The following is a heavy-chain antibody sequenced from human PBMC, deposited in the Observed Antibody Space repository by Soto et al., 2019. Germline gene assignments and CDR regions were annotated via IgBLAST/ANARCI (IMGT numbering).Heavy chain of an antibody. CDR2: VTASGGGT. J-gene: IGHJ4*02. V-gene: IGHV3-23*01. CDR1: GFTFSDYD. CDR3: AKALVPALTAKFGY. D-gene: IGHD5-18*01. Sequence: PGGSLRLSCIVSGFTFSDYDMYWVRQVAGKGLEWVSTVTASGGGTFYANSVKGRFTISRDNSRNTLHLQMSSLRVEDTALYYCAKALVPALTAKFGYWGQGTLVTVSS.